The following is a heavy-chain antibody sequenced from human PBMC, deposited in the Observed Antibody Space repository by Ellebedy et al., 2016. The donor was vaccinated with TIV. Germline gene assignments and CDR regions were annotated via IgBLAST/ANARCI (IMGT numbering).Heavy chain of an antibody. V-gene: IGHV3-21*06. CDR3: ARVHGDYRIDY. J-gene: IGHJ4*02. D-gene: IGHD4-17*01. Sequence: GGSLRLSCAASGFTFSTYSMNWVRQAPGKGLEWVSSMSGTSSYVHYADSVEGRFTISRDNSKNSLYLHMSSLRVEDTAVYYCARVHGDYRIDYWGPGTLVIVSS. CDR1: GFTFSTYS. CDR2: MSGTSSYV.